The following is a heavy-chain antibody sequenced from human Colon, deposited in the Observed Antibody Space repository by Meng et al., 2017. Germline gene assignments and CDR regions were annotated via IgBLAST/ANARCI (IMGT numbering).Heavy chain of an antibody. CDR1: GGSITKCDG. D-gene: IGHD2-21*02. CDR2: TYGSVNT. Sequence: VPVQVQGPGLVEPWGATSLSFLSPGGSITKCDGWSGVGRPPGKGVEWIGQTYGSVNTAYNPSLKSRVTISVDRSNNQFSLNLRSLTAADTATYYCASRPAAFRTYYFDYWGQGTLVTVSS. CDR3: ASRPAAFRTYYFDY. V-gene: IGHV4-4*02. J-gene: IGHJ4*02.